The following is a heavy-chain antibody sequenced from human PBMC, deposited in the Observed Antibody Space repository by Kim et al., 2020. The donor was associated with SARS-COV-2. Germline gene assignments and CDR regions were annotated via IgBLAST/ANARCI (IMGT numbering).Heavy chain of an antibody. D-gene: IGHD3-22*01. J-gene: IGHJ4*02. V-gene: IGHV3-23*01. CDR3: AKDHESSGWPTFDY. Sequence: YADPVKGRFTVSRDNADNTLYLQMNSLRAEDTALYYCAKDHESSGWPTFDYWGQGTLVTVSS.